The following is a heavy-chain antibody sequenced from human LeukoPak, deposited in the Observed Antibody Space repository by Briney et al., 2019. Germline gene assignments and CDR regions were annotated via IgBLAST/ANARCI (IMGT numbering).Heavy chain of an antibody. CDR2: ISSSGSTI. V-gene: IGHV3-11*01. CDR3: ASQGYGARKSGNAFDI. Sequence: GGSLRLSCAASGFTFSDYYMSWIRQAPGKGLEWVSYISSSGSTIYYADSVKGRFIISRDNAKNSLYLQMNSLRAEDTAVYYCASQGYGARKSGNAFDIWGQGTMVTVSS. D-gene: IGHD3-10*01. CDR1: GFTFSDYY. J-gene: IGHJ3*02.